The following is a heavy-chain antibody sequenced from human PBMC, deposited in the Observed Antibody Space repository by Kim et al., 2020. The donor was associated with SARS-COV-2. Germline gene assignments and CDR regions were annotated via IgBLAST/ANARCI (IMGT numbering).Heavy chain of an antibody. Sequence: SETLSLSCALYGGSFSDYYWSWIRQSPGKGLEWIAEINRSGSTNYNPSLKSRVSISIHTSKNQFSLKLSSVTAADRAVYYCAKRYGGMDVWGQGTTVTVSS. V-gene: IGHV4-34*01. D-gene: IGHD4-17*01. CDR3: AKRYGGMDV. CDR1: GGSFSDYY. CDR2: INRSGST. J-gene: IGHJ6*02.